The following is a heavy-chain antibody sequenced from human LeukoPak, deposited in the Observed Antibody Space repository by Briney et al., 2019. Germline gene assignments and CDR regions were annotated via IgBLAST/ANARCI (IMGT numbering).Heavy chain of an antibody. V-gene: IGHV4-30-2*01. J-gene: IGHJ4*02. CDR2: IYHSGST. CDR3: ARVNGQIRPPNYFDY. CDR1: GGSISSGGYY. Sequence: PSETLSLTCTVSGGSISSGGYYWSWIRQPPGKGLEWIGYIYHSGSTYYNPSLKSRVTISVDRSKNQLSLKLSSVTAADTAVYYCARVNGQIRPPNYFDYWGQGTLVTVSS.